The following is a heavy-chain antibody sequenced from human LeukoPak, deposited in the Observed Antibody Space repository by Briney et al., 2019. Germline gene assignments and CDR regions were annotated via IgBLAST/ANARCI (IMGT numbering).Heavy chain of an antibody. J-gene: IGHJ1*01. CDR1: GFTFNDYY. CDR3: ARLWGGLTMSRFLDS. V-gene: IGHV3-11*01. D-gene: IGHD3-16*01. Sequence: GGSLRLSCVASGFTFNDYYMGWIRQAPGKGLEWVSYIGRDGTAIYYADSAKGRFTISRDNTEKSLYLQMNSLRADDSAVYFCARLWGGLTMSRFLDSWGQGTPVTVSS. CDR2: IGRDGTAI.